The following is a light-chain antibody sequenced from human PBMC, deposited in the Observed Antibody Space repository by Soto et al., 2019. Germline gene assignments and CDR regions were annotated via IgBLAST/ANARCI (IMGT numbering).Light chain of an antibody. CDR2: RTS. V-gene: IGLV7-43*01. CDR1: TGAVTSDYY. J-gene: IGLJ3*02. Sequence: QAVVTQEPSLTVSPGGTVTLTCALTTGAVTSDYYPNWFQRKPGQALRTLIYRTSNKHSWTPARFSGSLLGGKAALTLSVVQPEDEADYYCVLLHGGPWVFGGGTKVTLL. CDR3: VLLHGGPWV.